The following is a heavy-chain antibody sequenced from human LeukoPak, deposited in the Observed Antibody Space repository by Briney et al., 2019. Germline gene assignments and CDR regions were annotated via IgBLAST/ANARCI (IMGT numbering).Heavy chain of an antibody. CDR1: GFTFSTAW. CDR2: VKSKADGGTT. D-gene: IGHD2-8*01. V-gene: IGHV3-15*01. J-gene: IGHJ4*02. Sequence: GGSLRLSCAASGFTFSTAWMSWVRQAPGEGLEWVGRVKSKADGGTTDYAAPVKGRITISRDDSKDTLYLQMNSLKTDDTAVYYCTANLPEGSGMLDHCGQGTLVTVSS. CDR3: TANLPEGSGMLDH.